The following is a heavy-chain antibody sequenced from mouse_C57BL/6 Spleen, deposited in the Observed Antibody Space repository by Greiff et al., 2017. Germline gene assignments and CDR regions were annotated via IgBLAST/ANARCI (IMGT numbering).Heavy chain of an antibody. CDR1: GYTFNSYW. CDR3: APYYSNYGGY. CDR2: IDPSDSYT. D-gene: IGHD2-5*01. Sequence: VQLQQPGAELVKPGASVKLSCKASGYTFNSYWMQWVKQRTGQGLEWIGEIDPSDSYTNYNQKFKGKATLTVYTSSSTAYMQLSSMTSEDSAVYYCAPYYSNYGGYWGQGTTLTVSS. V-gene: IGHV1-50*01. J-gene: IGHJ2*01.